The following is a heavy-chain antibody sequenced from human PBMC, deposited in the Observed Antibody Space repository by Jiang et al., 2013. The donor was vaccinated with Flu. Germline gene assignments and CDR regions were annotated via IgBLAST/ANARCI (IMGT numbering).Heavy chain of an antibody. V-gene: IGHV7-4-1*02. Sequence: CKASGYTFTHYAINWVRHTPGQGLEWMGWINTKTANPTYAQGFTGRFVFSLDTSVSTTYLQISSLRAEDTAIYYCAREGEGAYYYYGMDVWGQGTTVAVSS. D-gene: IGHD3-10*01. J-gene: IGHJ6*02. CDR1: GYTFTHYA. CDR2: INTKTANP. CDR3: AREGEGAYYYYGMDV.